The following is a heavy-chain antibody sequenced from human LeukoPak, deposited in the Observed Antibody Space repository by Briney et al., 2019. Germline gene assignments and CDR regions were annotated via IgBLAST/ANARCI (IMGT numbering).Heavy chain of an antibody. J-gene: IGHJ4*02. CDR1: GGSISSYY. D-gene: IGHD1-1*01. CDR3: ARDHLTRFSNDGYYFDY. Sequence: SETLSLTCTVSGGSISSYYWSWIRQPAGKGLEWIWRIYTSGSTNYNPSLKSRVTMSVDTSKNQFSLKLSSVTAADTAVYYCARDHLTRFSNDGYYFDYWGQGTLVTVSS. V-gene: IGHV4-4*07. CDR2: IYTSGST.